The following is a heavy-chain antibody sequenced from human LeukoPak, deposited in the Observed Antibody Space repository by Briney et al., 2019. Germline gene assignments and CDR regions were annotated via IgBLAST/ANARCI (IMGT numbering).Heavy chain of an antibody. CDR2: MSGSGDGT. J-gene: IGHJ6*03. V-gene: IGHV3-23*01. CDR3: AKMMGQRLYDYCMDV. CDR1: GFAFSNFA. Sequence: GGSLRLSCAASGFAFSNFAMSWVRQAPGKGLEWVSAMSGSGDGTYYADSVKGRFTISRDNSKNTLYLQMYSLRAEDTAVYYCAKMMGQRLYDYCMDVWGKGTTVTVSS. D-gene: IGHD3-16*01.